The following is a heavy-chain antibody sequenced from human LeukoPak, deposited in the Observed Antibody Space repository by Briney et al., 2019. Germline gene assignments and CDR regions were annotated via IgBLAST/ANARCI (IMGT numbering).Heavy chain of an antibody. V-gene: IGHV3-7*01. CDR3: ARDDDWNYEDY. Sequence: TGGSLRLSCAASGFTFSNYWMSRVRQAPGKGLQWVANIKQDGSEKYYVDSVKGRFAISRDNAKKSLYLQMNSLRAEDTAVYYCARDDDWNYEDYWGQGTLVTVSS. J-gene: IGHJ4*02. CDR2: IKQDGSEK. D-gene: IGHD1-7*01. CDR1: GFTFSNYW.